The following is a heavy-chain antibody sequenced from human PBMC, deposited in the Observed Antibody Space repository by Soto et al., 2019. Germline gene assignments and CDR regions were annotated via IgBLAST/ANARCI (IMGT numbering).Heavy chain of an antibody. CDR2: ISFDVNSK. CDR1: GFSFSSSI. CDR3: AREGYSSGRAGIFDF. V-gene: IGHV3-30-3*01. Sequence: GGSLRLSCAASGFSFSSSIMHWVRQAPGKGLEWVTVISFDVNSKAYADSVKGRFTVSRDNSGNTLYLQMDSLRVEDTAVYFCAREGYSSGRAGIFDFWGQGDLVTVS. D-gene: IGHD6-19*01. J-gene: IGHJ4*02.